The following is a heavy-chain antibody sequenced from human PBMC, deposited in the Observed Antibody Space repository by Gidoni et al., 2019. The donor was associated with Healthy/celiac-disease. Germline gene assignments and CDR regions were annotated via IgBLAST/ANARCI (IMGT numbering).Heavy chain of an antibody. CDR1: GFTFSSYS. CDR2: ISSSSSYI. CDR3: ARDHPRVRGVMVAFDI. V-gene: IGHV3-21*01. Sequence: EVQLVESGGGLVKPGGSLRLSCAASGFTFSSYSMNWVRQAPGKGLEWVSSISSSSSYIYYADSVKGRFTISRDNAKNSLYLQMNSLRAEDTAVYYCARDHPRVRGVMVAFDIWGQGTMVTVSS. J-gene: IGHJ3*02. D-gene: IGHD3-10*01.